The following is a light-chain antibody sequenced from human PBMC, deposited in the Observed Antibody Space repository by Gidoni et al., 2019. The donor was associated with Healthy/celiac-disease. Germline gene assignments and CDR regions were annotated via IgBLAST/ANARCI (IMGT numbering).Light chain of an antibody. J-gene: IGLJ2*01. CDR3: QVWDSSSDHAYVV. Sequence: APGKTARITCGGNNLGSKSVHWYQQKPGQAPVLVIYYDSDRPSGIPERFSGSNSGNTATLTISRVEAGDEADYYCQVWDSSSDHAYVVFGGGTKLTVL. CDR1: NLGSKS. V-gene: IGLV3-21*04. CDR2: YDS.